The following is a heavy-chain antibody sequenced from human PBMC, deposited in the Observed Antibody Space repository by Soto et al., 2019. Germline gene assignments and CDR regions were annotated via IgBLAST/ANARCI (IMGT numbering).Heavy chain of an antibody. CDR3: SKGVLGGFRFYGTGTYYYYYGMDV. CDR2: ISGSGGST. CDR1: GFTFSSYA. V-gene: IGHV3-23*01. Sequence: GGSLRLSCAASGFTFSSYAMSWVRQAPGKGLEWVSAISGSGGSTYYADSVKGRFTISRDNSKNTLYLQMNSLRAEDTAVYYCSKGVLGGFRFYGTGTYYYYYGMDVWGQGTTVTVSS. J-gene: IGHJ6*02. D-gene: IGHD3-10*01.